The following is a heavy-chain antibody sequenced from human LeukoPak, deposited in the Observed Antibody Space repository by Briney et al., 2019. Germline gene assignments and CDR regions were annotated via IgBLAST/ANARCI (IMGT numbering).Heavy chain of an antibody. J-gene: IGHJ4*02. CDR2: ISYIGST. CDR1: DDSFSSHY. V-gene: IGHV4-59*11. CDR3: ARDRGAYGIDY. D-gene: IGHD3-10*01. Sequence: SETLSLTCAVSDDSFSSHYWTWIRQPPGKGLEWIGYISYIGSTNYNPSLKSRVTISVDTSKNQFSLKLSSVTAADTAVYYCARDRGAYGIDYWGQGTLVTVSS.